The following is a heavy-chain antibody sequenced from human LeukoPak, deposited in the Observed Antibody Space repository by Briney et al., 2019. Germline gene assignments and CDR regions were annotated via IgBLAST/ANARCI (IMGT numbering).Heavy chain of an antibody. CDR1: GGSFSGYY. V-gene: IGHV4-34*01. J-gene: IGHJ4*02. CDR3: ASGELGYYFDY. Sequence: SETLSLTCAVYGGSFSGYYWSWIRQPPGKGLEWIGEINHSGSTNYNPSLRSRVTISVDTSKNQFSLKLSSVTAADTAVYYCASGELGYYFDYWGQGTLVTVSS. D-gene: IGHD1-26*01. CDR2: INHSGST.